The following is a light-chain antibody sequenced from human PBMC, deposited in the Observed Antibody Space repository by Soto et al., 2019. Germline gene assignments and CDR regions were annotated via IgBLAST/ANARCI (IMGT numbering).Light chain of an antibody. J-gene: IGLJ2*01. CDR3: SSFTSRSTFV. V-gene: IGLV2-14*01. CDR2: DVS. CDR1: SSDVGGYDY. Sequence: QSALTQPASVSGSPGQSITISCTGTSSDVGGYDYVSWYQHHPGKAPKLMIYDVSHRPSGVSNRFSGSKSGNTASLTISGLQADDEADYYCSSFTSRSTFVLGGGTKVTVL.